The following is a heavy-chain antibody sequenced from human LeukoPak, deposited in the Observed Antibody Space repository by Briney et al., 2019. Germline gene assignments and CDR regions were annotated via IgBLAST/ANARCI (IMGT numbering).Heavy chain of an antibody. CDR3: AKRWHSNLYYDY. CDR1: GFTFSRYA. D-gene: IGHD6-13*01. Sequence: GGSLRLSCAASGFTFSRYAMSWVRQAPGKGLEWVSAISGSGGSTYYADSVKGRFTISRDNSKNTLYLQMNSLRAEDTAVYYCAKRWHSNLYYDYWSQGTLVTVSS. V-gene: IGHV3-23*01. CDR2: ISGSGGST. J-gene: IGHJ4*02.